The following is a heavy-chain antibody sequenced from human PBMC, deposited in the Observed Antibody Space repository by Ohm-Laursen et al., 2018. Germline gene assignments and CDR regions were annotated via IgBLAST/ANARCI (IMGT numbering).Heavy chain of an antibody. Sequence: TQTLTLTCTFSGFSLSTNGMRVSWIRQPPGKALEWLARIDWDDDKRYSPSLKSRLTITKDTSKNQVVLTMTNMDPVDTATYYCAHRRSDLWFGELTFDYWGQGTLVTVSS. D-gene: IGHD3-10*01. CDR2: IDWDDDK. CDR3: AHRRSDLWFGELTFDY. V-gene: IGHV2-5*08. J-gene: IGHJ4*02. CDR1: GFSLSTNGMR.